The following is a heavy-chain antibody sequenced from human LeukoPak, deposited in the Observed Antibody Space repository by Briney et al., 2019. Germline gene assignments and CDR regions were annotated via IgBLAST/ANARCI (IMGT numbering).Heavy chain of an antibody. V-gene: IGHV3-7*01. CDR2: IKQDGTER. D-gene: IGHD3-22*01. J-gene: IGHJ4*02. CDR3: ARPYGSSGYSPGY. Sequence: PGGSLRLSCAASGFTFSSYWLTWVRQAPGKGLEWVANIKQDGTERYYVDSVRGRFTISRDNAKNSLYLQMNSLRAEDTAVYYCARPYGSSGYSPGYWGQGTLVTVSS. CDR1: GFTFSSYW.